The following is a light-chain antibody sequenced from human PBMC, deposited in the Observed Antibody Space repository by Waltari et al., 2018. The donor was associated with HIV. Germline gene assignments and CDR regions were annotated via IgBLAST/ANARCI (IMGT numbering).Light chain of an antibody. J-gene: IGKJ4*01. Sequence: EIVLTQSPATLSLSPGERATLSSRASQSVSTYLAWYQQRPGQAPRLLIYDASSRATGIPARFSGSGSGTDFTLTISSLEPADFAVYYCQQRSDWPRSTFGGGTKVEIK. CDR2: DAS. CDR1: QSVSTY. CDR3: QQRSDWPRST. V-gene: IGKV3-11*01.